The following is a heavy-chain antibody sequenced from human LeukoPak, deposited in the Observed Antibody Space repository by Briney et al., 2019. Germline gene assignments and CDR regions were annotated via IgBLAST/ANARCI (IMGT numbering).Heavy chain of an antibody. V-gene: IGHV1-2*02. CDR1: GYTFTGYY. CDR2: INPNSGGT. J-gene: IGHJ5*02. Sequence: ASVKVSCKASGYTFTGYYMHWVRQAPGQGLEWMGWINPNSGGTNYAQKFQGRVTMTRDTSISTAYMELSSLRSEDTAVYYCARAGMMAGSFDPWGQGTLVTVSS. D-gene: IGHD3-16*01. CDR3: ARAGMMAGSFDP.